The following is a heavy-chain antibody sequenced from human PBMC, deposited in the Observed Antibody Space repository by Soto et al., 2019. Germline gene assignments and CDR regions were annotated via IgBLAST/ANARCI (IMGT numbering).Heavy chain of an antibody. D-gene: IGHD3-10*01. CDR1: GYTFTSYA. Sequence: GASVKVSCKASGYTFTSYAMHWVRQAPGQRLEWMGWINAGNGNTKYSQKFQGRVTITRDTSASTAYMELSSLRSEDTAVYYCARDLLGVRGVVNWFDPWGQGTLVTVSS. J-gene: IGHJ5*02. CDR3: ARDLLGVRGVVNWFDP. V-gene: IGHV1-3*01. CDR2: INAGNGNT.